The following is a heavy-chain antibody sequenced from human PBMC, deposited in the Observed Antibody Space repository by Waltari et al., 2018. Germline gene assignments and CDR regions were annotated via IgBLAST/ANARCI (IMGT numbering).Heavy chain of an antibody. V-gene: IGHV1-24*01. CDR3: ATYYYDSSGEITTDY. Sequence: QVQLVQSGAEVKKPGASVKVSCKVSGYTPTALTMPWVRPAAGKGLEWMGGFDPEDGETIYAQKFQGRVTMTEDTSTDTAYMELSSLRSEDTAVYYCATYYYDSSGEITTDYWGQGTLVTVSS. D-gene: IGHD3-22*01. J-gene: IGHJ4*02. CDR2: FDPEDGET. CDR1: GYTPTALT.